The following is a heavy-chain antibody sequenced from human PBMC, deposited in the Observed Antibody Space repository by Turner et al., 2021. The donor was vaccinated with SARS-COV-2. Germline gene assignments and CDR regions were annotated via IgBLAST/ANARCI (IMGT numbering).Heavy chain of an antibody. CDR2: IYYSVCA. V-gene: IGHV4-39*01. CDR1: GGSISSSSYY. CDR3: ARLMDTAMDYYGTDV. Sequence: HLQLLEAGPGLQKPSETLSLACTVSGGSISSSSYYWGWIRQPLGKRLEWIGNIYYSVCAYYNPSLKSRVTISVDPSKNQFSRKLTSETAADKAVYYCARLMDTAMDYYGTDVWGQGTTVTVSS. J-gene: IGHJ6*02. D-gene: IGHD5-18*01.